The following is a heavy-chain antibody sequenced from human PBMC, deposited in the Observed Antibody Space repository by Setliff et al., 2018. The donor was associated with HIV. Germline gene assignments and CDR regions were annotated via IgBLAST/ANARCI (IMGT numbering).Heavy chain of an antibody. CDR2: IRYDESDK. Sequence: GGSLRLSCAASGFIFSSHGMHWVRQAPGKGLEWVAFIRYDESDKQYADSVKGRFTISRDNSKNTLYLQMNSLRAEDTAVYYCAKNLYRSPWSPLDYWGQGTLVTVSS. CDR3: AKNLYRSPWSPLDY. D-gene: IGHD6-19*01. V-gene: IGHV3-30*02. J-gene: IGHJ4*02. CDR1: GFIFSSHG.